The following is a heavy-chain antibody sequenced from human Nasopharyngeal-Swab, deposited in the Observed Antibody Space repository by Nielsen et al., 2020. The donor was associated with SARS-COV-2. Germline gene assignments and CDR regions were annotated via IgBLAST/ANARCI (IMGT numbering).Heavy chain of an antibody. CDR1: GYTFTSSD. D-gene: IGHD5-18*01. CDR3: ARGDVDTAMVTRFDP. J-gene: IGHJ5*02. Sequence: ASVKVSCKASGYTFTSSDINWVRQATGQRLEWMGWMNPNSGNAGYAQKFQGRVTITADKSTSTAYMELSSLRSEDTAVYYCARGDVDTAMVTRFDPWGQGTLVTVSS. V-gene: IGHV1-8*01. CDR2: MNPNSGNA.